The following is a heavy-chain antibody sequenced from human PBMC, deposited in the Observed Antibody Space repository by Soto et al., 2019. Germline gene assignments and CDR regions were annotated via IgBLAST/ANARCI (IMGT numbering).Heavy chain of an antibody. Sequence: EVQVLGSGGGLGQPGGSLRLSCAATGFPFVNYAMSWVRQAPGKGLEWVSAISESGDNIHYADAVKGRFSISRDNSNHTLSLQMNSLRPEDTAVYYCARAARYSFSSVRRDYSFFYMDVWGKGTTVTVSS. J-gene: IGHJ6*03. CDR1: GFPFVNYA. V-gene: IGHV3-23*01. CDR2: ISESGDNI. CDR3: ARAARYSFSSVRRDYSFFYMDV. D-gene: IGHD5-12*01.